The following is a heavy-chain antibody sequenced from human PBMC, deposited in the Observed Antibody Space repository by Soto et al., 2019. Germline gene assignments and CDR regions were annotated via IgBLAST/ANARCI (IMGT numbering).Heavy chain of an antibody. CDR3: ARDYKGGFLDY. J-gene: IGHJ4*02. CDR1: AFTFSTYA. V-gene: IGHV3-30-3*01. Sequence: QVQLVESGGGVVQPGRSLRLSCAASAFTFSTYAMHWVRQAPGKGLEWVALISYDGTNKYYADSVKGRFTISRDNSKNTLYLQMNRLTAGDTGGYYCARDYKGGFLDYWGQGTLVTVSS. D-gene: IGHD5-12*01. CDR2: ISYDGTNK.